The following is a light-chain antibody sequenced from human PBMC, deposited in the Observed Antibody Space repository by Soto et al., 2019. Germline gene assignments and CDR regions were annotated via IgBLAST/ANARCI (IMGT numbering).Light chain of an antibody. CDR3: QQYNFYSNT. V-gene: IGKV1-5*01. Sequence: DIQMTQSPSTLSASVGDSVTITCRASQNVHSWLAWYQQKPGQAPKLLIYDVSSLESGVPSRFSGSGSGTEFTLTISSLQPDDFATYYCQQYNFYSNTFGQGTTLEIK. J-gene: IGKJ2*01. CDR1: QNVHSW. CDR2: DVS.